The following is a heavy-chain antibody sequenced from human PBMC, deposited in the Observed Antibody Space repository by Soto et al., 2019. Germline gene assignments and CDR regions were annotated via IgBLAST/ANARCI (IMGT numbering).Heavy chain of an antibody. J-gene: IGHJ4*02. V-gene: IGHV4-34*01. D-gene: IGHD3-16*01. CDR2: INHSGST. CDR3: ARRMAVGPTKDYSPTTHYDYIWGSSYFDY. Sequence: TLSLTCAVYGGSFSGYYWSWIRQPPGKGLEWIGEINHSGSTNYNPSLKSRVTISVDTSKNQFSLKLSSVTAADTAVYYCARRMAVGPTKDYSPTTHYDYIWGSSYFDYWGQGTLVTVSS. CDR1: GGSFSGYY.